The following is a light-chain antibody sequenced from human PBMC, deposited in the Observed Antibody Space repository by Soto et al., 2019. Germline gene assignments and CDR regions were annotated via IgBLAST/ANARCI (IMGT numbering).Light chain of an antibody. CDR3: QAYDYSLTASV. J-gene: IGLJ3*02. V-gene: IGLV1-40*01. CDR1: SSNLGAGYD. CDR2: GNR. Sequence: QYVLKQPPSGSCAPRQRVTISCTVNSSNLGAGYDVHWYQQLPGAAPKLVIFGNRNRPSGVPERFSGSKSGTSASLAITGLQAEDEADYYCQAYDYSLTASVCGGGTKVTVL.